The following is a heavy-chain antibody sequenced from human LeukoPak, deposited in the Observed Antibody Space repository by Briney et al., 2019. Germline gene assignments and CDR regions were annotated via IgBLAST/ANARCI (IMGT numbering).Heavy chain of an antibody. J-gene: IGHJ3*02. CDR1: GFTFSDYK. D-gene: IGHD2-15*01. CDR2: ISSSSTFI. V-gene: IGHV3-21*01. CDR3: AILCGGSCSQSSDAFDI. Sequence: GGSLRLSCAASGFTFSDYKMNWVRQAPGMGLEWLSSISSSSTFIYYTDSVKGRFTISRDNAKHSLYLQMNSLRAEDTAVYYCAILCGGSCSQSSDAFDIWGQGTMVTVSS.